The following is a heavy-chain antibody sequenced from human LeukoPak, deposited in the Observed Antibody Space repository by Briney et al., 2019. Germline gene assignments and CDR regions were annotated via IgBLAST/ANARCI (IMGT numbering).Heavy chain of an antibody. Sequence: GASVKVSCKASGYTFTGYYMHWVRQAPGQGLEWMGWINPNSGGTNYAQKFQGWVTMTRDTSISTAYMELSRLRSDDTAVYYCARVGSSSWYNWFDPWGQGTLVTVSS. J-gene: IGHJ5*02. CDR2: INPNSGGT. CDR1: GYTFTGYY. CDR3: ARVGSSSWYNWFDP. D-gene: IGHD6-13*01. V-gene: IGHV1-2*04.